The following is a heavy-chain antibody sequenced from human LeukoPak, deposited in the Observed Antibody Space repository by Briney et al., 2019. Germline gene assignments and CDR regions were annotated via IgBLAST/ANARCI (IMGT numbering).Heavy chain of an antibody. CDR2: ISGSGGST. Sequence: GGSLRPSCAASGFTFSSYAMSWVRQAPGKGLEWVSAISGSGGSTYYADSVKGRFTISRDNSKNTLYLQMNSLRAEDTAVYYCAKDRVVVVRGYNWFDPWGQGTLVTVSS. J-gene: IGHJ5*02. CDR1: GFTFSSYA. V-gene: IGHV3-23*01. D-gene: IGHD2-2*01. CDR3: AKDRVVVVRGYNWFDP.